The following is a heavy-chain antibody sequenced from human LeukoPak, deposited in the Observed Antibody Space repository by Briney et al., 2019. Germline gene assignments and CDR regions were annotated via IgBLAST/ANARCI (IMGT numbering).Heavy chain of an antibody. CDR2: LNPNNGDT. CDR1: GYTFTANY. CDR3: AREGRNWFDP. Sequence: ASVKVSCKASGYTFTANYMHWVRQAPGQGLEWTGRLNPNNGDTTYAQKFQGRVTMTRDTSISTAYMELSSLRSDDTAVYYCAREGRNWFDPWGQGTLVTVSS. J-gene: IGHJ5*02. V-gene: IGHV1-2*06.